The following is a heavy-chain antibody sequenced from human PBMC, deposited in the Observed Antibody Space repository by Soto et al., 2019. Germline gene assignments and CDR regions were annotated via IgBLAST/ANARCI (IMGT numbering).Heavy chain of an antibody. J-gene: IGHJ4*02. CDR3: RLIVIMLPDSRSPFDY. Sequence: PSETLSLTCAVFGGSFNTYYWSWIRQPPGKGLEWIGEINQSGRTSYNPPLDSRVTISVDTSRNQVSLKLTSVTAADTAVYYCRLIVIMLPDSRSPFDYWSQGTLVTVSS. CDR1: GGSFNTYY. CDR2: INQSGRT. D-gene: IGHD2-8*01. V-gene: IGHV4-34*01.